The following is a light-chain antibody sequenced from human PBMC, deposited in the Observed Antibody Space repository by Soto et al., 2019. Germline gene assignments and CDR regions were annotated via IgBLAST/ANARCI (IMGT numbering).Light chain of an antibody. V-gene: IGLV2-23*03. CDR2: EGS. Sequence: QSVLTQPASVSGSPGQSITISCTGTSSDVGSYNLVSWYQQHPGKAPQLMIYEGSKRPSGVSNLFSGSKSGNTASLTISGRQAEEEADYYCCSYARSSTFLVFGGGTQLTVL. CDR1: SSDVGSYNL. CDR3: CSYARSSTFLV. J-gene: IGLJ2*01.